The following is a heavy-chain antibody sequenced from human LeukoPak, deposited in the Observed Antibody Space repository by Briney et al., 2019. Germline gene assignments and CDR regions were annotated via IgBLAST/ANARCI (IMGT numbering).Heavy chain of an antibody. Sequence: RGSLKLSCTASGGTFSSYAISWVRQAPGQGLEWVGGIMPIVGTTNYAQKLKGRVTITADESTSTAYMELSSLRSEDTAVYYCARSEADIVATIVDYWGQGTLVTVSS. CDR1: GGTFSSYA. CDR3: ARSEADIVATIVDY. J-gene: IGHJ4*02. CDR2: IMPIVGTT. D-gene: IGHD5-12*01. V-gene: IGHV1-69*01.